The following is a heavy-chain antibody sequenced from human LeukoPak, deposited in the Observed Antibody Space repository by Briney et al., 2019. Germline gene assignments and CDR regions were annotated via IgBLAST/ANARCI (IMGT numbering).Heavy chain of an antibody. V-gene: IGHV3-30*03. Sequence: PGGSLRLSCAASGFTFSSYGMHWVRQAPGKGLEWVAVISYDGSNKYYADSVKGRFTISRDNSKNTLYLQMNSLRAEDTAVYYCARKGLHRGAFDIWGQGTMVTVSS. CDR3: ARKGLHRGAFDI. J-gene: IGHJ3*02. CDR1: GFTFSSYG. D-gene: IGHD5-24*01. CDR2: ISYDGSNK.